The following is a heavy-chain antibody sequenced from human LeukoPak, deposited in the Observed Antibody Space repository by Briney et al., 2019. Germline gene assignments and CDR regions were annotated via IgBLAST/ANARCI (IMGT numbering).Heavy chain of an antibody. CDR2: IKSKSDGGTT. CDR3: TTRAYSSSYYFDY. V-gene: IGHV3-15*01. Sequence: GGSLRLSCAASGFTFSNAWMSWVRQAPEKGLEWVGRIKSKSDGGTTDYAAPVKGRFTISRDDSRNTLYLQMNSLKTEDTAVYYCTTRAYSSSYYFDYWGQGTLVTVSS. CDR1: GFTFSNAW. D-gene: IGHD6-6*01. J-gene: IGHJ4*02.